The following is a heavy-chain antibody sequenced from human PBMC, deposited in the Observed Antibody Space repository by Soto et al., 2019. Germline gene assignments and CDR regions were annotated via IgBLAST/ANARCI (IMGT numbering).Heavy chain of an antibody. CDR2: INSDGSST. CDR3: AKKSNYDSSGSNRY. D-gene: IGHD3-22*01. J-gene: IGHJ4*02. Sequence: GGSLILSCAASGFTFSSYWMHWVRQAPGKGLVWVSRINSDGSSTSYADSVKGRFTISRDNAKNTLYLQMNSLRAEDTAVYYCAKKSNYDSSGSNRYWGQGTLVTVSS. V-gene: IGHV3-74*01. CDR1: GFTFSSYW.